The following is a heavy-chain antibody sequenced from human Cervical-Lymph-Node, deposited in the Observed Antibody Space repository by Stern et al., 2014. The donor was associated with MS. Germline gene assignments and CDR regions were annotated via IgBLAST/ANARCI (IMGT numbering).Heavy chain of an antibody. CDR2: INPSGGST. CDR1: GNTFTSYQ. J-gene: IGHJ6*02. CDR3: AREVAGHRLGMMDV. Sequence: QVQLVQSGAEVTKPGASVKVSCKASGNTFTSYQMHWVRQIPGQGLEWMGIINPSGGSTSYAQKFQGRVTMTRDTSTSTVYMELSSLRSEDTAVYYCAREVAGHRLGMMDVWGQGTTVTVSS. D-gene: IGHD6-19*01. V-gene: IGHV1-46*01.